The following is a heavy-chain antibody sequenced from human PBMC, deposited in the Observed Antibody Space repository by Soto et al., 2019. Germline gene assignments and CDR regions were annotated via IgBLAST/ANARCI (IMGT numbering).Heavy chain of an antibody. D-gene: IGHD2-8*02. CDR3: AREKDIALGALGYYYYGMDV. J-gene: IGHJ6*02. CDR1: GFTFSSYT. Sequence: GGSLRLSCAASGFTFSSYTMNWVRQAPGKGLEWVSSISSSGTYIYYADSLRGRFTISRDNARKSLDLQMNSLRPEDTAVYYCAREKDIALGALGYYYYGMDVWGQGTPVTVSS. CDR2: ISSSGTYI. V-gene: IGHV3-21*01.